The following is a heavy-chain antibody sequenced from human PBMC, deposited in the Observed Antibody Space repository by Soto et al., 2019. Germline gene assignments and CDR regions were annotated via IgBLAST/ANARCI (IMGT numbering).Heavy chain of an antibody. D-gene: IGHD2-8*02. CDR1: PFTFSSYS. J-gene: IGHJ4*02. CDR3: AKNGNTGPRNQYLEY. V-gene: IGHV3-23*01. CDR2: LRTSGAGGTT. Sequence: GGSLRFSGAPSPFTFSSYSMSWVRHAPGKGLEWVSGLRTSGAGGTTYYADSVRGRFTTSRDNSKNILFLQRQSLRAQATAIYYFAKNGNTGPRNQYLEYWGQGTLVTVCS.